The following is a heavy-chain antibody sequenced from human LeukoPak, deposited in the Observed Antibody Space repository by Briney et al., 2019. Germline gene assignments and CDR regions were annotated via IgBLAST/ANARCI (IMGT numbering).Heavy chain of an antibody. D-gene: IGHD7-27*01. Sequence: ASVKVSCKASGYTFTSYVMHWVRQVPGQRLEWMGWINAGNGNTKYSQKFQDRVIITRNTSASTAYLELSSLRSEDTAVYYCARSKLGTDAFDIWGQGTMVTVSS. V-gene: IGHV1-3*01. J-gene: IGHJ3*02. CDR1: GYTFTSYV. CDR3: ARSKLGTDAFDI. CDR2: INAGNGNT.